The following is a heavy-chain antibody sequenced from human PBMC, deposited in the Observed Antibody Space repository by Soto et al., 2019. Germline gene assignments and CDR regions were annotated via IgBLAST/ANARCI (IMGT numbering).Heavy chain of an antibody. D-gene: IGHD3-16*01. CDR1: GYSFIDHY. CDR2: INPDGGST. J-gene: IGHJ4*02. V-gene: IGHV1-46*01. Sequence: QVQLVQSGAEAKKPGASVKISCKASGYSFIDHYLHWVRQAPGQGLEWMGVINPDGGSTSYAQKDEGRDSVTADTSTSTVKMDRTSLTLEDTAEYYCARDPPTWNYVGFWDSGGQGTLVTVTT. CDR3: ARDPPTWNYVGFWDS.